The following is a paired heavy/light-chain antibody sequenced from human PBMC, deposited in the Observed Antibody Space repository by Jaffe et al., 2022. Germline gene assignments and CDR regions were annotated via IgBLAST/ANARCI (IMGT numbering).Heavy chain of an antibody. V-gene: IGHV4-4*02. J-gene: IGHJ6*03. CDR1: GGSISSSNW. CDR3: ARAGVRFLEWKRTHYMDV. D-gene: IGHD3-3*01. Sequence: QVQLQESGPGLVKPSGTLSLTCAVSGGSISSSNWWSWVRQPPGKGLEWIGEIYHSGTTNYNPSLQSRVTISLDKSKNQFSLKLSSVTAADTAVYYCARAGVRFLEWKRTHYMDVWGKGTTVTVSS. CDR2: IYHSGTT.
Light chain of an antibody. V-gene: IGKV3-11*01. Sequence: EIVLTQSPATLSLSPGERATLSCRASQSVSSYLAWYQQKPGQAPRLLIYDASNRATGIPARFSGSGSGTDFTLTISSLEPEDFAVYYCQQRSNWPLGGTFGGGTKVEIK. CDR1: QSVSSY. CDR3: QQRSNWPLGGT. J-gene: IGKJ4*01. CDR2: DAS.